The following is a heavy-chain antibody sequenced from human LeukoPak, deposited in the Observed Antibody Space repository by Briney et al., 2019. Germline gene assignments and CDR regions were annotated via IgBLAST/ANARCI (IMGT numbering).Heavy chain of an antibody. CDR1: GYTFTGYY. Sequence: ASVKVSCKASGYTFTGYYMHWVRQAPGQGLELMGWINPNSGGTNYAQKFQGRVTMARDTSISTAYMELSRLRSDDTAVYYCARDSTLLALRLYDSSGYFSWFDPWGQGTLVTVSS. CDR2: INPNSGGT. V-gene: IGHV1-2*02. D-gene: IGHD3-22*01. CDR3: ARDSTLLALRLYDSSGYFSWFDP. J-gene: IGHJ5*02.